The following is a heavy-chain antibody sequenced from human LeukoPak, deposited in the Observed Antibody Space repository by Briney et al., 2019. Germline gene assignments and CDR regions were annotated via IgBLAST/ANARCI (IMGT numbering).Heavy chain of an antibody. V-gene: IGHV4-4*07. D-gene: IGHD3-16*01. CDR2: IYTSGST. Sequence: LSETLSLTCTVSGYSISSGYYWSWIRQPAGKGLEWIGRIYTSGSTNYNPSLKSRVTMSVDTSKNQFSLKLSSVTAADTAVYYCARDLGFRAHGWFDPWGQGTLVTVSS. CDR1: GYSISSGYY. J-gene: IGHJ5*02. CDR3: ARDLGFRAHGWFDP.